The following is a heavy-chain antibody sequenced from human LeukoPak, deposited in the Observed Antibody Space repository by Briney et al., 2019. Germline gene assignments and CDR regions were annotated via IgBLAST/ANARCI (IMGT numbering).Heavy chain of an antibody. CDR2: MNPNSGNT. Sequence: GASVKVSCKASGYTFTSYDINWVRQATGQGLEWMGWMNPNSGNTGYAQKFQGRVTMTRNTSISTAYMELSSLRSEDTAVYYCARELVYAHHYYYGMDVWGQGTTVTVSS. V-gene: IGHV1-8*01. D-gene: IGHD2-8*01. CDR3: ARELVYAHHYYYGMDV. J-gene: IGHJ6*02. CDR1: GYTFTSYD.